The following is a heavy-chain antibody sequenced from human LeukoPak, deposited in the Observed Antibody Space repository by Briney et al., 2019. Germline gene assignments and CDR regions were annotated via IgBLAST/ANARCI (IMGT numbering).Heavy chain of an antibody. CDR1: GFIVIDRY. J-gene: IGHJ4*02. D-gene: IGHD6-6*01. CDR3: AGDSISSPNLDY. Sequence: PGGSLRLSCAASGFIVIDRYMSWVRQAPGKGLEWVAIIFRGDATYYIDSVKGRFTVSRDNSKNTMYLEMNSLRAEDTAVYYCAGDSISSPNLDYWGRGTLVTVSS. V-gene: IGHV3-53*01. CDR2: IFRGDAT.